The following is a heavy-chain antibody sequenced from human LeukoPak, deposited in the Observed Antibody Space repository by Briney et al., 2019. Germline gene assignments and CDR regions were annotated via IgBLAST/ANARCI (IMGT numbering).Heavy chain of an antibody. J-gene: IGHJ4*02. CDR2: IYYSGST. Sequence: SQTLSLTCTVSGGSISSGDYYWSWIRQPPGKGLEWIGYIYYSGSTYYNPSLKSRVTISVDTSKNQFSLKLSSVTAADTAVYYCARAPAAMVRGVIRSFDYWGQGTLVTVSS. D-gene: IGHD3-10*01. CDR3: ARAPAAMVRGVIRSFDY. CDR1: GGSISSGDYY. V-gene: IGHV4-30-4*01.